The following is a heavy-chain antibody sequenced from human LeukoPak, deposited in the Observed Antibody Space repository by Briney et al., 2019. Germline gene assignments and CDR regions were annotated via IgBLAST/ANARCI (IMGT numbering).Heavy chain of an antibody. J-gene: IGHJ5*02. D-gene: IGHD3-3*01. CDR1: GFTFSDYY. Sequence: PGGSLRLSCAASGFTFSDYYMSWIRQAPGKGLEWVSYISSSGSTIYYADSVKGRFTISRDNAKNSLYLQMNSLRAEDTAVYYWARDGPEWLFSGWFGPWGQGTLVTVSS. CDR2: ISSSGSTI. V-gene: IGHV3-11*04. CDR3: ARDGPEWLFSGWFGP.